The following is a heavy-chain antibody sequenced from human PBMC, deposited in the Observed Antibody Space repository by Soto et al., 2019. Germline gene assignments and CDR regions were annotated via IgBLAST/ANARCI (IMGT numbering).Heavy chain of an antibody. D-gene: IGHD3-9*01. J-gene: IGHJ5*02. CDR1: GGTFSSYT. V-gene: IGHV1-69*02. CDR2: IIPILGIA. Sequence: QVQLVQSGAEVKKPGSSVKVSCKASGGTFSSYTISWVRQAPGQGLEWMGRIIPILGIANYAQKFQGRVTITANKSTNTAYMELSSLRSEDTAVYYSATHYKDWWFDPSGQGTLVTVSS. CDR3: ATHYKDWWFDP.